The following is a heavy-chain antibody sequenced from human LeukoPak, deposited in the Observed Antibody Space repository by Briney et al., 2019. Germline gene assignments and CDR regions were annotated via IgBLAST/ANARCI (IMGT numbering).Heavy chain of an antibody. CDR3: ARRLRLRRQAAAGKDAFDI. CDR1: GGAFSGYY. Sequence: PSESLSLTCAVYGGAFSGYYWSWIRQPPGKGLEWIGEINHSGSTNYNPSLKSRVTISVDTSKNQFSLKLSSVTAADTAVYYCARRLRLRRQAAAGKDAFDIWGQGTMVTVSS. J-gene: IGHJ3*02. V-gene: IGHV4-34*01. CDR2: INHSGST. D-gene: IGHD6-13*01.